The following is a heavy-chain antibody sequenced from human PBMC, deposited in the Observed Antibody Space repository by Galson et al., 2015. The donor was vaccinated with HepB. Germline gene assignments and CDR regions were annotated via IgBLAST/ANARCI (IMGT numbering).Heavy chain of an antibody. V-gene: IGHV1-3*01. CDR3: ARGLGIAAAGRRGWFDP. J-gene: IGHJ5*02. CDR2: INAGNGNT. CDR1: GYTFTSYA. Sequence: SVKVSCKASGYTFTSYAMHWVRQAPGQRLEWMGWINAGNGNTKYSQKFQGRVTITRDTSASTAYMELSSLRSEDTAVYYCARGLGIAAAGRRGWFDPWGQGTLVTVSS. D-gene: IGHD6-13*01.